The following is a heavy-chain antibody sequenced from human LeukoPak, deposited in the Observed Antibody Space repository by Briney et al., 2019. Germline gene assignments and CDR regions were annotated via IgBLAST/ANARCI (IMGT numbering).Heavy chain of an antibody. CDR3: ARVRGYPFLEFDY. V-gene: IGHV4-4*07. CDR2: IYSSGST. Sequence: SETLSLTCTVSGGSISGYFWAWIRRPAGKGLEWIGRIYSSGSTNYNLSLKSRVTMSVDTSKNQFSLRLSSVTAADTAVYYCARVRGYPFLEFDYWGQGTLVTVSS. D-gene: IGHD5-12*01. CDR1: GGSISGYF. J-gene: IGHJ4*02.